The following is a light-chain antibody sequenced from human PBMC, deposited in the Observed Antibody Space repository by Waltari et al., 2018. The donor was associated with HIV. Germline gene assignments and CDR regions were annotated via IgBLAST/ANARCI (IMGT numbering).Light chain of an antibody. CDR2: ANN. Sequence: QPVLTQPPSVSGAPGQRVTLPCTRSSSNIGATYAVHWYQQLPGTAPKLLIYANNNRPSGVPDRFSGSKSGTSASLAITGLQAEDEADYYCQSYDSTLRVVFGGGTKLTVL. CDR1: SSNIGATYA. CDR3: QSYDSTLRVV. V-gene: IGLV1-40*01. J-gene: IGLJ2*01.